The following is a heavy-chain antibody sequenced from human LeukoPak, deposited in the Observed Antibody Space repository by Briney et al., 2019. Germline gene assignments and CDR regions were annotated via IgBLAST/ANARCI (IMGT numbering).Heavy chain of an antibody. Sequence: ASVKVSCKASGYTFTSYDINWVRQATGQGLEWMGWMNPNSGNTGYAQKFQGRVTITRNTSISTAYMELSSLRSEDTAVYYCARGLRSRPGYYYYYYMDVWGKGTTVTVSS. CDR1: GYTFTSYD. V-gene: IGHV1-8*03. CDR2: MNPNSGNT. D-gene: IGHD4-17*01. CDR3: ARGLRSRPGYYYYYYMDV. J-gene: IGHJ6*03.